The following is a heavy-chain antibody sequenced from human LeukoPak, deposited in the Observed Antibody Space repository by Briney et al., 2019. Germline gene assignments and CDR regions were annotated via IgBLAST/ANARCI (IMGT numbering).Heavy chain of an antibody. J-gene: IGHJ4*02. D-gene: IGHD3-10*02. Sequence: GGSLRLSCAASGFTFSDYYMSWIGQAPGKGLQWLAYSSTSGSITYYADSVKGRFTISRDNAKNSVYLQMNSLRAEDTAVYYCARDFSDVRGNIFDSWGQGTLVTVSS. CDR1: GFTFSDYY. V-gene: IGHV3-11*04. CDR3: ARDFSDVRGNIFDS. CDR2: SSTSGSIT.